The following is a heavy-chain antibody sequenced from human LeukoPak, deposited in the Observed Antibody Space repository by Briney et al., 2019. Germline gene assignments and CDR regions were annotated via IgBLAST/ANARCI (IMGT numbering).Heavy chain of an antibody. CDR2: IKQDGSEK. D-gene: IGHD3-22*01. J-gene: IGHJ4*02. CDR3: ARVPYYYDSSGYYFAY. V-gene: IGHV3-7*04. Sequence: GGSLRLSCAASGFTFSSDWMSCVRQAPGKGLEWVANIKQDGSEKYYVDSVKGRFTISRDNAKNSLYLQIKSLRAEATAVYSCARVPYYYDSSGYYFAYWGQGTLVTVSS. CDR1: GFTFSSDW.